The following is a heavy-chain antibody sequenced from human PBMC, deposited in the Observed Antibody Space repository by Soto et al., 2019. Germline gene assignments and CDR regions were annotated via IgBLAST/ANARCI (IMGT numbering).Heavy chain of an antibody. Sequence: SETLSLTCTFSGSSIIGNYWTWIRQSPERGLEWIGYIHYSGSANYNPSLNSRLTMSVDRSKSQFSMKLASVTAADTAVYYCARGVGGSGLNWFDPWGQGTLVTVSS. CDR2: IHYSGSA. D-gene: IGHD6-19*01. CDR3: ARGVGGSGLNWFDP. J-gene: IGHJ5*02. V-gene: IGHV4-59*12. CDR1: GSSIIGNY.